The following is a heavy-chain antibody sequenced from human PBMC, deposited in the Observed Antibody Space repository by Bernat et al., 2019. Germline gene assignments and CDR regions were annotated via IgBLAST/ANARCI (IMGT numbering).Heavy chain of an antibody. J-gene: IGHJ5*02. CDR2: IIPIFGTA. D-gene: IGHD6-13*01. CDR3: ARAKGYSSRHSHSGMFEP. V-gene: IGHV1-69*12. CDR1: GGTFSSYA. Sequence: QVQLVQSGAEVKKPGSSVKVSCKASGGTFSSYAISWVRQAPGQGLEWMGGIIPIFGTANYAQKFQGRVTITADESTSTAYMELSSLRSEDTAVYYCARAKGYSSRHSHSGMFEPWGQGTLVTVSS.